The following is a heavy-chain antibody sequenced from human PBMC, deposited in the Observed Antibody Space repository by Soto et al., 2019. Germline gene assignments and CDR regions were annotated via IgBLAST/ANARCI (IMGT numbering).Heavy chain of an antibody. CDR1: GGSISSGGYY. CDR2: IYYSGST. J-gene: IGHJ3*02. D-gene: IGHD6-6*01. Sequence: PSETLSLTXTVSGGSISSGGYYWSWIRQHPGKGLEWIGYIYYSGSTYYNPSLKSRVTISVDTSKNQFSLKLSSVTAADTAVYYCARDSSSSGRAAFDIWGQGTMVTVSS. CDR3: ARDSSSSGRAAFDI. V-gene: IGHV4-31*03.